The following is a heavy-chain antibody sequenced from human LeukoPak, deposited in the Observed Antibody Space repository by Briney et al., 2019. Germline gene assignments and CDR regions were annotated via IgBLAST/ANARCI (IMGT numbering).Heavy chain of an antibody. CDR3: AGTDIVATKDDY. D-gene: IGHD5-12*01. V-gene: IGHV3-48*03. J-gene: IGHJ4*02. Sequence: GGSLRLSCAASGFTFSSYEMNWVRRAPGKGLEWVSYISSSGSTIYYADSVKGRFTISRDNAKNSLYLQMNSLRAEDTAVYYCAGTDIVATKDDYWGQGTLVTVSS. CDR2: ISSSGSTI. CDR1: GFTFSSYE.